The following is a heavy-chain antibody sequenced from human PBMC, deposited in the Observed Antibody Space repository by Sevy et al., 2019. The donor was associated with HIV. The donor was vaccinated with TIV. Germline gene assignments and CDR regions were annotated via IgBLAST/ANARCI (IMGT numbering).Heavy chain of an antibody. V-gene: IGHV3-49*03. Sequence: GGSLRLSCTASGFTFGDYAMSWFRQAPGKGLEWVGFIRSKAYGGTTEYDASVKGRFTISRDDSKSIAYLQMTSLKTEDTAVYYCTSFQGIAEAGPDYWGQGTLVTVSS. J-gene: IGHJ4*02. D-gene: IGHD6-13*01. CDR2: IRSKAYGGTT. CDR3: TSFQGIAEAGPDY. CDR1: GFTFGDYA.